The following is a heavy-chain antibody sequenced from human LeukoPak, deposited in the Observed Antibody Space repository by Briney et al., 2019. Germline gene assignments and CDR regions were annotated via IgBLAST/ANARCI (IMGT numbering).Heavy chain of an antibody. V-gene: IGHV3-23*01. D-gene: IGHD2-2*01. Sequence: PGGSLRLSCAASGFTFSSYAMSWVRQAPGKGLEWVSAMSGSGGSTYYADSVKGRFTISRDNSKNTLYLQINSLRAEDTAVYYCARDFAVPAGYYYGMDVWGQGTTVTVSS. CDR3: ARDFAVPAGYYYGMDV. CDR1: GFTFSSYA. J-gene: IGHJ6*02. CDR2: MSGSGGST.